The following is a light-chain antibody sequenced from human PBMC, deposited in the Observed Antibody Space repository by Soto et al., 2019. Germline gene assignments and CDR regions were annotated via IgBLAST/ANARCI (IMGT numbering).Light chain of an antibody. V-gene: IGLV2-18*02. J-gene: IGLJ1*01. Sequence: QSVLTQPPSVSGSPGQSVTISCTGTISDAGFYARVSWYQQPPGTAPKLLIYDVTSRPSGVPDRFSGSRSGKTASLTISGLQAEDEADYYCSSYTSSRTYVFGPGTKVTVL. CDR1: ISDAGFYAR. CDR2: DVT. CDR3: SSYTSSRTYV.